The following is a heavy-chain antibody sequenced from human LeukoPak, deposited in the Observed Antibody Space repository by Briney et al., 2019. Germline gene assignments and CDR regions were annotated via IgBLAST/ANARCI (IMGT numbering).Heavy chain of an antibody. CDR3: ARLLGGGNIDAFDV. J-gene: IGHJ3*01. D-gene: IGHD4-23*01. V-gene: IGHV4-61*10. Sequence: SETLSLTCTVSGGSISSGSYYWSWIRQPAGKRLEWIGYIYNGASTTSNPSLKSRVNIAADTSRNQFSLNLRSVTAADTAMYYCARLLGGGNIDAFDVWGLGTLVTVSS. CDR1: GGSISSGSYY. CDR2: IYNGAST.